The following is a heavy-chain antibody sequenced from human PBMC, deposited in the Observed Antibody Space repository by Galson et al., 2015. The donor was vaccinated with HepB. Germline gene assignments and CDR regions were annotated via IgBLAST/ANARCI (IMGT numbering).Heavy chain of an antibody. CDR2: IRASDSNT. CDR3: AKGGTSWSIFDY. D-gene: IGHD6-13*01. Sequence: SLRLSCAASGFTFSSYAMTWVRQAPGKGLEWVSTIRASDSNTYYAESVKGRFTISRDNSKSTLDLQMNSLRAEDTALYYCAKGGTSWSIFDYWGQGTLVTVSS. J-gene: IGHJ4*02. V-gene: IGHV3-23*01. CDR1: GFTFSSYA.